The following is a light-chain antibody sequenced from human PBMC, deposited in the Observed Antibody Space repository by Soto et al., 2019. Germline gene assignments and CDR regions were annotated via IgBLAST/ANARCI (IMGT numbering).Light chain of an antibody. CDR1: QSVTTSY. CDR3: QQYGSSPWT. Sequence: EIVFTQSPGTLSLSAGQRATLSCRASQSVTTSYLAWYQQKPGQAPRLLIYGASSRAAGIPDRFSGSGSGTDFTLTISRLEHEDFAVYYCQQYGSSPWTVGQGTKGDIK. V-gene: IGKV3-20*01. J-gene: IGKJ1*01. CDR2: GAS.